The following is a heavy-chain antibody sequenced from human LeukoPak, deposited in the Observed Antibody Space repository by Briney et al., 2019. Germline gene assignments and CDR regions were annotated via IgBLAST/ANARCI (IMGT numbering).Heavy chain of an antibody. V-gene: IGHV3-21*01. Sequence: GGSLRLSCAASGFTFSSYSMNWVRQAPGKGLEWVSSISSSSSYIYYADSVKGRFTISRDNAKNSLYLQMNSLRAEDTAVYYCARDESYGDYPSPYYDMDVWGQGTTVTVSS. CDR2: ISSSSSYI. CDR1: GFTFSSYS. J-gene: IGHJ6*02. D-gene: IGHD4-17*01. CDR3: ARDESYGDYPSPYYDMDV.